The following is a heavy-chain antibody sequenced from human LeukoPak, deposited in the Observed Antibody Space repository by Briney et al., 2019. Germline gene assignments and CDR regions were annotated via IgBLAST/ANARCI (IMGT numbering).Heavy chain of an antibody. Sequence: GGSLRLSCAASGFTFSSYWFSWVRQAPRKGLEWVANIKHDGSDKYYVDSVKGRFTISRDDAKSSLYLQMNSLRAEDTAVYYCARGHTTVSGVYWGQGTLVTVSS. D-gene: IGHD1-1*01. J-gene: IGHJ4*02. CDR3: ARGHTTVSGVY. V-gene: IGHV3-7*01. CDR1: GFTFSSYW. CDR2: IKHDGSDK.